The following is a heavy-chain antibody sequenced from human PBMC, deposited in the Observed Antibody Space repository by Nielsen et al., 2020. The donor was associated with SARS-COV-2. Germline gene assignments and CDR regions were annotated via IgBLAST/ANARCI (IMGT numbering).Heavy chain of an antibody. J-gene: IGHJ4*02. Sequence: ASVKVSCKASGYSFTNHGFSWVRQAPGQGLEWMGWISAYSGYTNYAEKFQGRLTMTTDTSTSTTYMDLRSLRSDDTAVYYCARSTDYYDSSGSYHNGDYFDFWGQGTLVTVSS. V-gene: IGHV1-18*04. CDR3: ARSTDYYDSSGSYHNGDYFDF. D-gene: IGHD3-22*01. CDR1: GYSFTNHG. CDR2: ISAYSGYT.